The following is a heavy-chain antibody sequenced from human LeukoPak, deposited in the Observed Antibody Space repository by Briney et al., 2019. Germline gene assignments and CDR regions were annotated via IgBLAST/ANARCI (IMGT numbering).Heavy chain of an antibody. V-gene: IGHV1-2*02. CDR3: ARGGRTTGTTLSY. Sequence: ASVKVSCKGSGYSFTSHAINWVRQAPGQGLEWMGWINPNSGGTNYAQKFQGRVTMTRDTSISTAYMELSRLRSDDTAVYYCARGGRTTGTTLSYWGQGTLVTVSS. D-gene: IGHD1-1*01. J-gene: IGHJ4*02. CDR2: INPNSGGT. CDR1: GYSFTSHA.